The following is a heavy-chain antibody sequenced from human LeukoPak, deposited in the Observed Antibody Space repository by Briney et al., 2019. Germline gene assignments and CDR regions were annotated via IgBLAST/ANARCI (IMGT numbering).Heavy chain of an antibody. D-gene: IGHD3-22*01. CDR3: ARDLARYDSGSSAFDI. CDR1: GFTFSSYS. CDR2: ISSSSSTI. Sequence: PGGSLRLSCAASGFTFSSYSMNWVRQAPGKGLEWVSYISSSSSTIYYADSVKGRFTISRDNSKNTLYLQMNSLRAEDTAVYYCARDLARYDSGSSAFDIWGQGTMVTVSS. J-gene: IGHJ3*02. V-gene: IGHV3-48*01.